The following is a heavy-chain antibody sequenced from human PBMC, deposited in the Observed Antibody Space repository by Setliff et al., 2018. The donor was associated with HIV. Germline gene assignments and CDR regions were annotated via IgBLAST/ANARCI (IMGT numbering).Heavy chain of an antibody. CDR1: GGSVSSTSNY. J-gene: IGHJ4*02. CDR2: IYYSGST. CDR3: ARVQVGGYNFYFDY. Sequence: SETLSLTCSVSGGSVSSTSNYWGWIRQPPGKGLEWIGSIYYSGSTYCNPSLKSRVTISVDTSKNQFSLKLSSVTAADTAVYYCARVQVGGYNFYFDYWGQGTLVTVSS. D-gene: IGHD5-12*01. V-gene: IGHV4-39*01.